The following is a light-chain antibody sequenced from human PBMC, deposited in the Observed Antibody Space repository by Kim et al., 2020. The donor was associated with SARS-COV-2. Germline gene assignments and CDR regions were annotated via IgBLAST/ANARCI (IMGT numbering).Light chain of an antibody. J-gene: IGLJ2*01. Sequence: GQSITISCTGTSSDVGGYNYVTWYQQHPGKAPKVIIYDVSKRPSGIPDRFSGSKSGNTASLTISGLQTEDEGDYHCCSYAGSNSLVFGGGTKVTVL. CDR2: DVS. V-gene: IGLV2-11*03. CDR1: SSDVGGYNY. CDR3: CSYAGSNSLV.